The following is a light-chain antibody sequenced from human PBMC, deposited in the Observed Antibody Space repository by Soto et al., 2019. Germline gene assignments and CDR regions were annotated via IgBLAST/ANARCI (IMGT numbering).Light chain of an antibody. CDR2: KAS. V-gene: IGKV1-5*03. CDR1: QTISSW. CDR3: QHYNSYSEA. J-gene: IGKJ1*01. Sequence: EIQMTQSPPTLYGYVVDIVTITCWASQTISSWLAWYQQKPGKAPKLLIYKASTLKSGVPSRFSGSGSGTEFTLTISSLQPDDFATYYCQHYNSYSEAFGQGTKVDIK.